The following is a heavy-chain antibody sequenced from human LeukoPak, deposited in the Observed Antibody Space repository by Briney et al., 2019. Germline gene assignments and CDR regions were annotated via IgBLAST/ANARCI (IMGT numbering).Heavy chain of an antibody. CDR1: GFTVSSNY. V-gene: IGHV3-53*01. Sequence: GGSLRLSCAASGFTVSSNYMSWVRQAPGNGLEWVSVIYSGGSTYYADSVKGRFTISRDNSKNTLYLQMNSLRAEDTAVYYCARGGGDSSGYYYETLRSWGQGTLVTVSS. D-gene: IGHD3-22*01. CDR3: ARGGGDSSGYYYETLRS. CDR2: IYSGGST. J-gene: IGHJ4*02.